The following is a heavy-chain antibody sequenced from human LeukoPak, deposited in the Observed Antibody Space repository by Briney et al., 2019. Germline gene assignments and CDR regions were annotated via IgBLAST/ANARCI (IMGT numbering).Heavy chain of an antibody. Sequence: SETLSLTCTVSGGSITSNDCYWTWVRQPPGKGLEWIGSINYRGTTYYDPSLRGRVTMSVDTSNNQFSLNLSSMTAADTAVYYCARNSYGRGDFDYWGQGTLVTVSS. CDR3: ARNSYGRGDFDY. J-gene: IGHJ4*02. CDR1: GGSITSNDCY. CDR2: INYRGTT. D-gene: IGHD5-18*01. V-gene: IGHV4-39*07.